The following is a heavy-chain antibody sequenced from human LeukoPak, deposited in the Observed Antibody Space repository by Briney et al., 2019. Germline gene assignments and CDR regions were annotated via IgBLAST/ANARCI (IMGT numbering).Heavy chain of an antibody. J-gene: IGHJ4*02. Sequence: GGSLRLSCAASGFTFSSYAMSWVRQAPGKGLEWVSAISGSGGGTYYADSVKGRFTISRDNSKNTLYLQMNSLRAEDTAVYYCAKDRARITMIVVVTNFDYWGQGTLVTVSS. CDR3: AKDRARITMIVVVTNFDY. D-gene: IGHD3-22*01. CDR2: ISGSGGGT. CDR1: GFTFSSYA. V-gene: IGHV3-23*01.